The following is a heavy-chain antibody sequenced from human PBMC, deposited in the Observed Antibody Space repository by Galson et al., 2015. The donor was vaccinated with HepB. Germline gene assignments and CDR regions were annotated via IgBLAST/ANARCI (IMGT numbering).Heavy chain of an antibody. D-gene: IGHD6-19*01. J-gene: IGHJ4*02. CDR2: IIPIFGTA. CDR1: GGTFSSYA. Sequence: SVKVSCKASGGTFSSYAISWVRQAPGQGLEWMGGIIPIFGTANYAQKFQGRVTITADESTSTAYMELSSLRSEDTAVYYCARAGSGYSSGWYVDFVDYWGQGTLVTVSS. CDR3: ARAGSGYSSGWYVDFVDY. V-gene: IGHV1-69*13.